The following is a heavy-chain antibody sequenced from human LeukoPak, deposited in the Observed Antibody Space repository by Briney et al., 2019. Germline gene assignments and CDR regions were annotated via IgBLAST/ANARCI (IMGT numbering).Heavy chain of an antibody. V-gene: IGHV3-64D*06. CDR1: GITFSNYA. D-gene: IGHD4-23*01. Sequence: PGGSLRLSCSASGITFSNYAMHWVRQAPGKGLEYVSAISSNGDDTFYADSVKGRFTISRDNSKNTLYLQMNDLRPEDTAVYYCVKAVVTAAGKYYYDNWGQGTLVTVSS. J-gene: IGHJ4*02. CDR2: ISSNGDDT. CDR3: VKAVVTAAGKYYYDN.